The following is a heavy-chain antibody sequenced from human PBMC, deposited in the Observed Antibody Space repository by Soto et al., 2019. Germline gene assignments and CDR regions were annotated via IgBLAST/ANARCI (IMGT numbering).Heavy chain of an antibody. J-gene: IGHJ4*02. CDR1: GYTLAELS. V-gene: IGHV1-24*01. CDR3: ATGYIAVAGTDD. Sequence: QVQLVQSGAEVKKPGASVKVSCKVSGYTLAELSMHWVRQAPGKGLEWMGGFDPEDGETIYAQRFQGRVTMTEDTSTDTAYMELSSLKSEDTAVSYCATGYIAVAGTDDWGQGTLVTVSS. CDR2: FDPEDGET. D-gene: IGHD6-19*01.